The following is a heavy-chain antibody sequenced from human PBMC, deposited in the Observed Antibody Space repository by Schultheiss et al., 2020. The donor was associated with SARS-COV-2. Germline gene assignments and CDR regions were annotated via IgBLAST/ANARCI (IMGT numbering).Heavy chain of an antibody. Sequence: SETLSLTCTVSGGSVSSGSYYWSWIRQPPGKGLEWIGYIYHSGSTNYNPSLKSRVAISLDTSKNQFSLKLSSVTAADTAVYYCARYGDLYQFDSWGRGTLVTVSS. D-gene: IGHD2-2*02. V-gene: IGHV4-61*01. J-gene: IGHJ4*02. CDR1: GGSVSSGSYY. CDR2: IYHSGST. CDR3: ARYGDLYQFDS.